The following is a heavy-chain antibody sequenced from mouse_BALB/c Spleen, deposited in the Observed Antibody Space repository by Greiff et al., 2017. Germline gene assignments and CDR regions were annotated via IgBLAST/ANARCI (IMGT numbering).Heavy chain of an antibody. CDR1: GYTFTSYW. CDR3: ARGGENYAMDY. CDR2: INPSNGRT. Sequence: QVQLQQPGAELVKPGASVKLSCKASGYTFTSYWMHWVKQRPGQGLEWIGEINPSNGRTNYNEKFKSKATLTVDKSSSTAYMQLSSLTSEDSAVYYCARGGENYAMDYWGQGTSVTVSS. V-gene: IGHV1S81*02. D-gene: IGHD2-13*01. J-gene: IGHJ4*01.